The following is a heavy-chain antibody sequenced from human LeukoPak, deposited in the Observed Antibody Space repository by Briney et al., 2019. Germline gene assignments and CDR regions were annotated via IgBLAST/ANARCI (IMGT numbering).Heavy chain of an antibody. CDR2: FYTSGST. CDR1: GVSISSITYY. J-gene: IGHJ5*02. CDR3: AREDITMVRGVMYNWFDP. Sequence: SGTLSLTCTVSGVSISSITYYCGWIRQPAGKGLEWIGRFYTSGSTNYNPSLKSRVTISVDTSKNQFSLNLRSVTAADTAVYYCAREDITMVRGVMYNWFDPWGQGTLVTVSS. V-gene: IGHV4-61*02. D-gene: IGHD3-10*01.